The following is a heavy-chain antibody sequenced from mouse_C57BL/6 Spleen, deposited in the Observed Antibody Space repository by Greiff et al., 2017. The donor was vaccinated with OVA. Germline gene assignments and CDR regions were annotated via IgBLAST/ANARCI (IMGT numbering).Heavy chain of an antibody. D-gene: IGHD3-2*02. V-gene: IGHV1-64*01. Sequence: QVQLQQPGAELVKPGASVKLSCKASGYTFTSYWMHWVKQRPGQGLEWIGMIHPNSGSTNYNEKFKSKATLTVDKSSSTAYMQLSSLTSEDSAVYYVARTAQAPYYFDYWGQGTTLTVSS. CDR1: GYTFTSYW. CDR2: IHPNSGST. J-gene: IGHJ2*01. CDR3: ARTAQAPYYFDY.